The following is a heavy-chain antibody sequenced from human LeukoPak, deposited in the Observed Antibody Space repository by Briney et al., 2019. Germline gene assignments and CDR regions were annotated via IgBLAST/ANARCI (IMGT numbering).Heavy chain of an antibody. D-gene: IGHD6-19*01. CDR3: ARDQIDSSGWERPYYFDY. V-gene: IGHV1-69*04. J-gene: IGHJ4*02. CDR2: IIPILGIA. CDR1: GGTFSSYA. Sequence: ASVKVSCKASGGTFSSYAISWVRQAPGQGLEWMGRIIPILGIANYAQKFQGRVTITADKSTSTAYMELSSLRSEDTAVYYCARDQIDSSGWERPYYFDYWGQGTLVTVSS.